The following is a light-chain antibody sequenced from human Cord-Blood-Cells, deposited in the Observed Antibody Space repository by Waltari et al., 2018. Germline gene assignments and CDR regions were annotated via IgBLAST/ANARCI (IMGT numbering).Light chain of an antibody. J-gene: IGLJ1*01. CDR1: KSGDTY. V-gene: IGLV3-1*01. Sequence: SYELTQPPSVSVSPGQTASITCSGDKSGDTYACWYQQKPGQSPVLVIYRDSKRPSGIPERFSGSNSGNTATLTISGTQAMDEADYYCQAWDSSTYVFGTGTKVTVL. CDR3: QAWDSSTYV. CDR2: RDS.